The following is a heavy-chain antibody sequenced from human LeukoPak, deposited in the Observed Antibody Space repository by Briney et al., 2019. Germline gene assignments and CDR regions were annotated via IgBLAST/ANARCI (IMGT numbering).Heavy chain of an antibody. V-gene: IGHV4-31*03. CDR2: IYYSGST. J-gene: IGHJ4*02. CDR1: GGSISSGGYY. Sequence: PSETLSLTCTVSGGSISSGGYYWSWIRQHPGKGLEWIGYIYYSGSTYYNPSLKSRVTISVDTSKNQFSLKLSSVTAADTAVYYCARAPEYVWGSYRHFDYWGQGTLVTVSS. CDR3: ARAPEYVWGSYRHFDY. D-gene: IGHD3-16*02.